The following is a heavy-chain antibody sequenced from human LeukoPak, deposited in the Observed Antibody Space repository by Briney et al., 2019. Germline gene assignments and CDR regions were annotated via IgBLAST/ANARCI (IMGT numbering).Heavy chain of an antibody. CDR3: ARDLVVGYEDYFDY. CDR1: GFTFSSYW. CDR2: IKQDGSEK. V-gene: IGHV3-7*01. D-gene: IGHD2-2*01. Sequence: GGSLRLSCAASGFTFSSYWMSWVRQAPGKGLEWVANIKQDGSEKYYVDSVKGRFTISRDNAKNSLYLQMNSLRAEDTAVYYCARDLVVGYEDYFDYWGQGTLVTVSS. J-gene: IGHJ4*02.